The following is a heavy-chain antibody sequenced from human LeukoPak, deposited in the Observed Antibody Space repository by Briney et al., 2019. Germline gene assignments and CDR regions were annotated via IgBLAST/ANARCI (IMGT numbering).Heavy chain of an antibody. J-gene: IGHJ4*02. CDR2: IIPILGIA. V-gene: IGHV1-69*04. CDR3: ARDSGPGSYDSSGSLGVSDY. Sequence: SVKVSCKASGGTFSSYAMSWGRQAPGQGLEWMGRIIPILGIANYAQKFQGRVTITADKSTSTAYMELSSLRSEDTAVYYCARDSGPGSYDSSGSLGVSDYWGQGTLVTVSS. CDR1: GGTFSSYA. D-gene: IGHD3-22*01.